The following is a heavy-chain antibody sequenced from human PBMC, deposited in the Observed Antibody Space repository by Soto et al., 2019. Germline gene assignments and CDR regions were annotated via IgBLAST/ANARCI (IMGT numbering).Heavy chain of an antibody. CDR2: IYYSGST. V-gene: IGHV4-59*08. D-gene: IGHD6-13*01. CDR3: ARSLGGEYSRSWYLFDY. J-gene: IGHJ4*02. Sequence: SETLSLTCTVSGGSISSYYWSWIRQPPGKGLEWIGYIYYSGSTNYNPSLKSRVTISVDTSKNQFSLKLSSVTAADTAVYYCARSLGGEYSRSWYLFDYWGQGTLVTVSS. CDR1: GGSISSYY.